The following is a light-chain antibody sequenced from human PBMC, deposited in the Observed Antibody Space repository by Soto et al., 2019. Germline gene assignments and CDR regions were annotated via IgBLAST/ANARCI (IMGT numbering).Light chain of an antibody. J-gene: IGLJ2*01. CDR2: EVN. Sequence: QSALTQPPSTSGXPXXXVTXXCTXSXXDVATNDYVSWYQQHPGKAPKLIIYEVNRRPSGVPDRFSGSKSGNTASLTVSGLQAEDEAVYHCSSYADSNNLIFGGGTKLTVL. V-gene: IGLV2-8*01. CDR3: SSYADSNNLI. CDR1: XXDVATNDY.